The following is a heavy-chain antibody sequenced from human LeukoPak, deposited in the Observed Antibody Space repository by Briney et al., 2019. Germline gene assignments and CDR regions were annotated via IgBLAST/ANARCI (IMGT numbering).Heavy chain of an antibody. D-gene: IGHD6-19*01. CDR1: GGSISSYY. V-gene: IGHV4-59*08. CDR3: ASPRDYSSGWYYFDY. CDR2: IYYSGST. Sequence: PSETLSLTCTVSGGSISSYYWSWIRQPPGKGLEWIGYIYYSGSTNYNPSLKSRVTISVDTSKNQFSLKLSSVTAADTAVYYCASPRDYSSGWYYFDYWGQGTLVTVSS. J-gene: IGHJ4*02.